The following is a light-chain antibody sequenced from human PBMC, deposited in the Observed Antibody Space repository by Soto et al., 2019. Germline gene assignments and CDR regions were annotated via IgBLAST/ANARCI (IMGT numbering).Light chain of an antibody. CDR2: SNY. J-gene: IGLJ1*01. V-gene: IGLV1-47*02. CDR3: AAWDDSLRGYV. CDR1: RSNIGSNY. Sequence: QSVLTQPPSASGTPGQMVTISCSGSRSNIGSNYVFWYQQLPGTAPKLLIYSNYQRPSGVPDRFSGSKSGTSASLAISGLRSEDEADYYCAAWDDSLRGYVFGSGTKLTVL.